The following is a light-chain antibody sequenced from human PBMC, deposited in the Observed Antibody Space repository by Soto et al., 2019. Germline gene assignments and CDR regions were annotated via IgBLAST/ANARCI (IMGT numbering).Light chain of an antibody. CDR1: QGISSS. CDR3: QQYTNTNNPWM. CDR2: AAS. Sequence: IQLTQSPSSLSASVGDRVTITCRASQGISSSLAWYQQKPGKAPKLLIYAASTLQSGVASRFSGSGSGTEFTLIISGLQPDDSATYYCQQYTNTNNPWMFGQGTKVDIK. V-gene: IGKV1-9*01. J-gene: IGKJ1*01.